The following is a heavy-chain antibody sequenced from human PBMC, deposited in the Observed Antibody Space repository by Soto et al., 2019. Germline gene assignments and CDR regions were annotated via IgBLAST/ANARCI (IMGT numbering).Heavy chain of an antibody. Sequence: GGSLRLSCSASGFIFNSYAMSWVRQAPGKGLEWGSAISASGDNAYYADSVKGRFAISRDRSKSLYLQMKSLRAEDTAIYYCAKFFVAGTRGSFDSWGQAPLVTVSS. D-gene: IGHD6-19*01. CDR2: ISASGDNA. CDR1: GFIFNSYA. V-gene: IGHV3-23*01. J-gene: IGHJ4*02. CDR3: AKFFVAGTRGSFDS.